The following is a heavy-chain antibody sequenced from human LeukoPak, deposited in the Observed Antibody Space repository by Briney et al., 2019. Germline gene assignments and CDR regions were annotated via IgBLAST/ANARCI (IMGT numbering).Heavy chain of an antibody. V-gene: IGHV1-69*04. D-gene: IGHD3-22*01. J-gene: IGHJ5*02. CDR1: GGTFSSYA. CDR2: IIPILGIA. Sequence: SVKVSYKASGGTFSSYAISWVRQAPGQGLEWMGRIIPILGIANYAQKFQGRVTITADKSTSTAYMELSSLRSEDTAVYYCAREPRYYYDSSGYLVDPWGQGTLVTVSS. CDR3: AREPRYYYDSSGYLVDP.